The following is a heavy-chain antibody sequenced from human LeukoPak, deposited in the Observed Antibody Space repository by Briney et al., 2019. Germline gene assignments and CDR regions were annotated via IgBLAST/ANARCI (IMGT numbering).Heavy chain of an antibody. D-gene: IGHD3-10*01. CDR2: IRYDGSNK. V-gene: IGHV3-30*02. Sequence: GGSLRLSCAASGFTFSSYGMHWVRQAPGKGLEWVAFIRYDGSNKYYADSVKGRFTISRDNSKNTLYLQMNSLRAEDTAVYYCAKDLYYYGSGSFIYWGQGTLVTVSS. CDR1: GFTFSSYG. J-gene: IGHJ4*02. CDR3: AKDLYYYGSGSFIY.